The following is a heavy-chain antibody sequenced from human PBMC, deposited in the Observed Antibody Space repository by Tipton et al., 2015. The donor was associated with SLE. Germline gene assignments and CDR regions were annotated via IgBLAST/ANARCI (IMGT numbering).Heavy chain of an antibody. Sequence: TLSLTCTVFGRSINSNSYQWGWIRQPPGKGLEWIGSVYHRGSTSYNPSLKSRVIISVDTSSNQFSLRLHSVTAADTAVYYCARELHSWGQGILVTVSS. J-gene: IGHJ5*02. CDR1: GRSINSNSYQ. V-gene: IGHV4-39*07. CDR3: ARELHS. CDR2: VYHRGST. D-gene: IGHD3-3*02.